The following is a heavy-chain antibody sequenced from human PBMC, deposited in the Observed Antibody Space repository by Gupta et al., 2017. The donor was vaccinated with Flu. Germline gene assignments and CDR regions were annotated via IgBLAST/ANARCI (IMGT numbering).Heavy chain of an antibody. Sequence: GFTCSSYWMRWVRQAPGKGLVCVLLINSDGTSTDYAAPVKGRFTIFRHNAKNRLYLQIISLSAEDTAVYYCSSQLWFVDPWGQGTLVTVSS. J-gene: IGHJ5*02. CDR1: GFTCSSYW. D-gene: IGHD3-10*01. CDR2: INSDGTST. V-gene: IGHV3-74*01. CDR3: SSQLWFVDP.